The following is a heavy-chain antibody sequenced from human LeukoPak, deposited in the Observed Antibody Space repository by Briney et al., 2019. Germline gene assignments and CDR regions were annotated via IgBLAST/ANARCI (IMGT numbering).Heavy chain of an antibody. V-gene: IGHV3-21*01. Sequence: GGSLRLSCAASGFSFSRYAMSWVRQAPGKGLEWISLISSSSSYIYYADSVKGRFTISRDNAKNSLYLQMNSLRVEDTAVYYCASYTPVPGTRGLQYWGQGALVTVSS. CDR3: ASYTPVPGTRGLQY. J-gene: IGHJ4*02. CDR2: ISSSSSYI. CDR1: GFSFSRYA. D-gene: IGHD6-19*01.